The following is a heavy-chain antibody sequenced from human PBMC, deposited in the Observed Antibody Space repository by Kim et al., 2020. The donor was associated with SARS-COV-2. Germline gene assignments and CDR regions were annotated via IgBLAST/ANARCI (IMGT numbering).Heavy chain of an antibody. V-gene: IGHV4-31*03. CDR2: IDYSGST. D-gene: IGHD2-2*01. CDR3: ARDRYSTTPWDYSSGMDV. J-gene: IGHJ6*02. CDR1: GGSITSGGYY. Sequence: SETLSLTCTVSGGSITSGGYYWSWIRQHPGKGLEWIGFIDYSGSTYYTSALQNRVAISIDTSKKQFSLNLSSVTAADTAVYYCARDRYSTTPWDYSSGMDVWGQGTTVTVSS.